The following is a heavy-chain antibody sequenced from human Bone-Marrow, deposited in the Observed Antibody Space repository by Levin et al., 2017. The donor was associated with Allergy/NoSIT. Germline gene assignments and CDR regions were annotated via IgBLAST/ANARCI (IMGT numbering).Heavy chain of an antibody. D-gene: IGHD1-26*01. CDR2: IIPIFGTA. CDR1: GGTFSSYA. V-gene: IGHV1-69*01. J-gene: IGHJ3*02. Sequence: KISCKASGGTFSSYAISWVRKAPGQGLEWMGGIIPIFGTANYAQKFQGRVTITADESTSTAYMELSSLRSEDTAVYYCASSGDPNAFDIWGQGTMVTVSS. CDR3: ASSGDPNAFDI.